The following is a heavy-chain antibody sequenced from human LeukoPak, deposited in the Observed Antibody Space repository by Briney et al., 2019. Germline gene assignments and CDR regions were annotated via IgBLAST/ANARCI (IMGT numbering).Heavy chain of an antibody. J-gene: IGHJ4*02. Sequence: PSETLPLTCTVSGGSISNYHWSWIRQPAGKGLEWIGRIYTSGSTNYNPSLKSRVTMSVDTSKNQFSLKLTSVTAADTAVYYCARVRSSDHWFDYWGQGTLVTVSS. CDR1: GGSISNYH. V-gene: IGHV4-4*07. CDR3: ARVRSSDHWFDY. D-gene: IGHD2-21*01. CDR2: IYTSGST.